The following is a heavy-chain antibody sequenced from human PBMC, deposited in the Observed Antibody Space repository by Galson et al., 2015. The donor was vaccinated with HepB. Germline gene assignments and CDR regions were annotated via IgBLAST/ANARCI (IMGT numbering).Heavy chain of an antibody. J-gene: IGHJ4*02. Sequence: SVKVSCKASGYSFTAYYVHWVRQAPGQGLEWMGWINPNSGGTNYAQNFQGRVTMTRDTSIYTAYMERSRLTSDDTAVYYCASGTAARLDDYRGQGTLVTVSS. D-gene: IGHD6-6*01. V-gene: IGHV1-2*02. CDR2: INPNSGGT. CDR1: GYSFTAYY. CDR3: ASGTAARLDDY.